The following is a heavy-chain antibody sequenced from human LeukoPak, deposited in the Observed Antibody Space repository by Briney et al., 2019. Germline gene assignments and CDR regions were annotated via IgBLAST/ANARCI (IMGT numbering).Heavy chain of an antibody. CDR3: ARDYDFWSGYLNAFDI. CDR1: GFPFSDSW. V-gene: IGHV3-48*01. Sequence: GGSLRLSCAASGFPFSDSWMNWVRQAPGKGLEWVSYISSSSSTIYYADSVKGRFTISRDNAKNSLYLQMNSLRAEDTAVYYCARDYDFWSGYLNAFDIWGQGTMVTVSS. J-gene: IGHJ3*02. D-gene: IGHD3-3*01. CDR2: ISSSSSTI.